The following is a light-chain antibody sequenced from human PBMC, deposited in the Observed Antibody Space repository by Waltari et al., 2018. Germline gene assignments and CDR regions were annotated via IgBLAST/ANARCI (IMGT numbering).Light chain of an antibody. CDR3: QSADSSGTWV. Sequence: SYELTQPPSVSVSPGQTARITCSGDAFPKPYAYWYQQKPGQAPVLVIYKDSERPSGIPERFSGSSSGTTVTLTISGVQAEDEADYYCQSADSSGTWVFGGGTKLTVL. CDR2: KDS. CDR1: AFPKPY. J-gene: IGLJ3*02. V-gene: IGLV3-25*03.